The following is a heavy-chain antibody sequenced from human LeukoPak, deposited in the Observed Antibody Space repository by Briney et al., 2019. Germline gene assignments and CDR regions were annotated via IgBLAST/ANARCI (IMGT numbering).Heavy chain of an antibody. J-gene: IGHJ4*02. CDR2: IWYDGSNK. Sequence: GGSLRLSCAASGFTFSSYGMHWVRQAPGKGMEWVAVIWYDGSNKYYADSVKGLFTISRDNSKNTLYLQMNSLRAEDTAVYYCARVYKRARVFDYWGQGTLVTVSS. CDR1: GFTFSSYG. CDR3: ARVYKRARVFDY. V-gene: IGHV3-33*01. D-gene: IGHD1-1*01.